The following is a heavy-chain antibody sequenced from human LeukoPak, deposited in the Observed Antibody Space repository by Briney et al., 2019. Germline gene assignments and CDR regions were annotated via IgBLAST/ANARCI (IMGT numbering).Heavy chain of an antibody. CDR3: ARDQGRWLVRTFDY. CDR1: GGSISSSSYY. V-gene: IGHV4-39*07. Sequence: PSETLSLTCTVSGGSISSSSYYWGWIRQPPGKGLEWIGSIYYSGSTYYNPSLKSRVTISVDTSKNQLSLKLSSVTAADTAVYYCARDQGRWLVRTFDYWGQGTLVTVSS. CDR2: IYYSGST. D-gene: IGHD6-19*01. J-gene: IGHJ4*02.